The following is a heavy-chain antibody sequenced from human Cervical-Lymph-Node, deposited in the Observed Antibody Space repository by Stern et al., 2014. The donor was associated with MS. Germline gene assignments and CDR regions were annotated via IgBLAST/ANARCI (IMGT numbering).Heavy chain of an antibody. CDR1: GYTFTSYY. CDR2: INPSGGST. CDR3: ARSAAAGGYADY. D-gene: IGHD6-13*01. Sequence: QVQLVQSGAAVKKPGASVTVSCKASGYTFTSYYMHWVRQAPGQGLEWMGIINPSGGSTSYAQKFQGRVTMTRDTSTSTVYMELSSLRSEDTAVYYCARSAAAGGYADYWGQGTLVTVSS. J-gene: IGHJ4*02. V-gene: IGHV1-46*01.